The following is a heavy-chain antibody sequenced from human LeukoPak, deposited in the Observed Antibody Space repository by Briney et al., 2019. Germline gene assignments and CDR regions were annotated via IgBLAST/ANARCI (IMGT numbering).Heavy chain of an antibody. D-gene: IGHD6-13*01. CDR3: ARISFSIAAARTFDY. J-gene: IGHJ4*02. V-gene: IGHV1-18*01. CDR1: GYTFTSYG. Sequence: ASVKVSCKASGYTFTSYGISWVRQAPEQGLEWMGWISAYNGNTNYAQKLQGRVTMTTDTSTSTAYMELRSLRSDDTAVYYCARISFSIAAARTFDYWGQGTLVTVSS. CDR2: ISAYNGNT.